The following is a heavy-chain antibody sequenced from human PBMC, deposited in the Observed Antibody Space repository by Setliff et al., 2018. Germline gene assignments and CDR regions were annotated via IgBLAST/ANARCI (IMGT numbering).Heavy chain of an antibody. CDR3: ARDRGDYYDSSGFNDAFDI. CDR1: TNALTDSV. CDR2: ISGYSGKT. J-gene: IGHJ3*02. V-gene: IGHV1-18*01. D-gene: IGHD3-22*01. Sequence: ASVKVSCKTSTNALTDSVVSWVRQAPGQGLEWVGWISGYSGKTYYAQRLQDRVNLTTDTSTNTFYLELRSLRPDDTAVYYCARDRGDYYDSSGFNDAFDIWGQGTMVTVSS.